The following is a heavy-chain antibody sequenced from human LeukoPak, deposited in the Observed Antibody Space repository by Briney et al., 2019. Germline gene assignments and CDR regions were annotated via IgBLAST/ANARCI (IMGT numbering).Heavy chain of an antibody. CDR2: IYYSGST. J-gene: IGHJ4*02. CDR3: AREGEIRGYSYGHFDY. CDR1: GGSFSSYY. V-gene: IGHV4-59*01. Sequence: SETLSLTCAVYGGSFSSYYWSWIRQPPGKGLEWIGYIYYSGSTNYNPSLKSRVTISVDTSKNQFSLKLSSVTAADTAVYYCAREGEIRGYSYGHFDYWGQGTLVTVSS. D-gene: IGHD5-18*01.